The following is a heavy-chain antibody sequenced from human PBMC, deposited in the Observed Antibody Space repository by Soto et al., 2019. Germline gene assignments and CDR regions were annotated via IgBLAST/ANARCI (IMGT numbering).Heavy chain of an antibody. CDR2: INHSGST. CDR3: ARGQYGMDV. CDR1: GGSFSGYY. Sequence: QVQLQQWGAGLLKPSETLSLTCAVSGGSFSGYYWSWIRQPPGKGQDWIGEINHSGSTNYNPSLKSRVTISVDTSKNQFSLKLSSVTVADTDVYYCARGQYGMDVWGLGTTVTVSS. V-gene: IGHV4-34*01. J-gene: IGHJ6*02.